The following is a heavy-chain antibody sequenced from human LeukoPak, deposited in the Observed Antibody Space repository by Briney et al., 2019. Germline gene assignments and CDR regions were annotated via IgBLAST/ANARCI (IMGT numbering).Heavy chain of an antibody. V-gene: IGHV3-11*01. Sequence: GGSLRLSCAASGFNFRDYYMSRIRQAPGKGLEWVSYISSSGSTIYYADSVKGRFTISRDNAKNSLYLQMNSLRAEDTAVYYCARSRWGGYCSSTSCLDAFDIWGQGTMVTVSS. D-gene: IGHD2-2*03. CDR2: ISSSGSTI. CDR3: ARSRWGGYCSSTSCLDAFDI. J-gene: IGHJ3*02. CDR1: GFNFRDYY.